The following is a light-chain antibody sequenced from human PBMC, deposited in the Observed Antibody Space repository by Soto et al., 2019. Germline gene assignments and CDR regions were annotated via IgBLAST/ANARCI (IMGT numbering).Light chain of an antibody. CDR1: QSVDSSY. J-gene: IGKJ1*01. V-gene: IGKV3-20*01. CDR3: QQYGRPPQS. Sequence: IVLTQSPGTLSLSPGERATLSCRASQSVDSSYLAWYQQKPGQAPRLHIYGAASRATGISGRFSGSGSGTGCSLTISRLDPEDSAVYCCQQYGRPPQSFGRRTMMEI. CDR2: GAA.